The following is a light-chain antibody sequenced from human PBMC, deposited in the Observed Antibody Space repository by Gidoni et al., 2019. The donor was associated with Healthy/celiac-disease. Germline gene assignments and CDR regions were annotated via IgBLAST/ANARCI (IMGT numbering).Light chain of an antibody. CDR1: QSINTT. J-gene: IGKJ4*01. CDR3: QQYNNLPPLT. CDR2: GAS. Sequence: DIVMTQSPATLSVSPGERATLSCRASQSINTTLAWYQPQPGQAPRLLIYGASTRATGIPARFSGSWSGAEFTLTISSLQSEDFAVYYCQQYNNLPPLTFGGXTKVEIK. V-gene: IGKV3-15*01.